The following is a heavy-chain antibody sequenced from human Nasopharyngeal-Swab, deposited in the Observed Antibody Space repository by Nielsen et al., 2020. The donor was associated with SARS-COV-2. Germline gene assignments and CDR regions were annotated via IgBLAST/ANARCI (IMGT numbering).Heavy chain of an antibody. J-gene: IGHJ6*03. CDR1: GFTFSDYY. CDR3: AKEEVSTTGTRDYYYYYMDV. Sequence: GGSLRLSCAASGFTFSDYYMSWIRQAPGKGLEWVSYISSSSSYTNYADSVKGRFTISRDNAKNSLYLQMNSLRAEDTAVYYCAKEEVSTTGTRDYYYYYMDVWGKGTTVTVSS. CDR2: ISSSSSYT. D-gene: IGHD1-1*01. V-gene: IGHV3-11*06.